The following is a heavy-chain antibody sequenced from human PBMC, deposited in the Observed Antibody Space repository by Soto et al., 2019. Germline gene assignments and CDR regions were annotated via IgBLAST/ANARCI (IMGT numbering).Heavy chain of an antibody. D-gene: IGHD3-3*01. CDR1: SGSISGYY. V-gene: IGHV4-59*08. J-gene: IGHJ6*03. Sequence: SETLSLTCTVSSGSISGYYWRWIRQPPGKGLEWIGSIYSSGTTYYNPSLKSRVTMSVDTSKIQFSLNLSSVTAADTAVYYCARQASYDFWDGRFYYNYYMDVWGKGTPVTVSS. CDR3: ARQASYDFWDGRFYYNYYMDV. CDR2: IYSSGTT.